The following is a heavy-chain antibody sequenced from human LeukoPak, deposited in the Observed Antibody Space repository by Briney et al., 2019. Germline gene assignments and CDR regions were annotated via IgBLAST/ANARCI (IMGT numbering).Heavy chain of an antibody. V-gene: IGHV4-31*03. J-gene: IGHJ4*02. D-gene: IGHD2-2*01. CDR3: ARAGAYCSSTSCYYFDY. CDR1: GGSINSGSYF. Sequence: SETLSLTCTVSGGSINSGSYFWTWIRQPPGRDLEWIGYIFHSGSTHYNPSLQSRVTMSIDTSRNQFSLKLSSVTAADTAVYYCARAGAYCSSTSCYYFDYWGQGTLVTVSS. CDR2: IFHSGST.